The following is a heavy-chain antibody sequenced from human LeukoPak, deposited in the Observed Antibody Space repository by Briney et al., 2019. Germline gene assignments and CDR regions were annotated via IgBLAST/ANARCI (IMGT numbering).Heavy chain of an antibody. CDR3: ARDGGYCSRTSCPASRMDV. V-gene: IGHV3-33*08. D-gene: IGHD2-2*03. Sequence: PGGSLRLLCTASGFTFSRYGMHGLRQATGKGLEWVADIWFGGCNKYCADSVKGRFTISRDNSKNTLDLQMNSLRAEDTAVYYCARDGGYCSRTSCPASRMDVWGKGTTVTVSS. CDR2: IWFGGCNK. CDR1: GFTFSRYG. J-gene: IGHJ6*03.